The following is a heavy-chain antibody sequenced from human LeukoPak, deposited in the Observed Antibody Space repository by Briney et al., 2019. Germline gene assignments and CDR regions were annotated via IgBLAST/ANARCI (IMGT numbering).Heavy chain of an antibody. V-gene: IGHV4-59*01. CDR2: IYYTGST. CDR1: RGSIYSYY. J-gene: IGHJ6*02. D-gene: IGHD3-22*01. CDR3: ARSYDSSGYYFYGMDV. Sequence: PSETLTLTCSVSRGSIYSYYGSWIRQPPGKGLEWIGYIYYTGSTNSNPSLKSRVTISIDTSKNQFSLKLTSVTAADTAVYYCARSYDSSGYYFYGMDVWGQGTTVTVSS.